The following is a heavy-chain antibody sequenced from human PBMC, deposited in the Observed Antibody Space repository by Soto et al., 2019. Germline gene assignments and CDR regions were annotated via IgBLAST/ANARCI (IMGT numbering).Heavy chain of an antibody. V-gene: IGHV4-4*02. CDR1: GGSISTNNW. Sequence: QVQLQESGPGLVEPSGTLSLTCGVSGGSISTNNWWSWVRQSPGRGLEWIGEIYHSGSTNYNPSLNSRGTISVDKSKNLFHLELTSVTAADTAVYYCAREKGAGTYMGFDYWGQGPLVTVSS. CDR2: IYHSGST. CDR3: AREKGAGTYMGFDY. J-gene: IGHJ4*02. D-gene: IGHD3-10*01.